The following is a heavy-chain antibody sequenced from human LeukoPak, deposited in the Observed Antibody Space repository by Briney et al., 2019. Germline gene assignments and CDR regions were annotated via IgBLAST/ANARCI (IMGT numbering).Heavy chain of an antibody. CDR1: GYTLTKNA. CDR3: ARERFSGWFGAFDI. V-gene: IGHV7-4-1*02. CDR2: ISTYTGNP. D-gene: IGHD6-19*01. J-gene: IGHJ3*02. Sequence: ASVNVSCKASGYTLTKNAMNWVRQSPGQGLEWMGWISTYTGNPTYAQGFTGRFVFSLDTSVSTAYLQISSLKAEDTALYYCARERFSGWFGAFDIWGQGTMVTVSS.